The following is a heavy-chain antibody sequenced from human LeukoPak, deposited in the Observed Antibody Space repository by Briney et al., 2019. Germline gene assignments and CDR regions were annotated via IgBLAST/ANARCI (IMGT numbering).Heavy chain of an antibody. D-gene: IGHD3-10*01. CDR1: GFTFGSFS. J-gene: IGHJ6*02. V-gene: IGHV3-48*02. CDR3: TRDLVEYVSGRYHYHGMDV. Sequence: GGSLRLSCVASGFTFGSFSLNWVRQAPGKGLEWVSYISWSSNTMDYADSVQGRFTISRDNAKNSLYLQMNSLRDEDTAVYYCTRDLVEYVSGRYHYHGMDVWGQGTTVTVSS. CDR2: ISWSSNTM.